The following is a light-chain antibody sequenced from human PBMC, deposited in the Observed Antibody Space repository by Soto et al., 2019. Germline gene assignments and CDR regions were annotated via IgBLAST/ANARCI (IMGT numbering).Light chain of an antibody. V-gene: IGLV2-8*01. CDR3: SSYAGSNNFVV. Sequence: QSVLTQPPSASGSPGQSVTISCTGTSSDVGGYNYVSWYQQHSGKAPNLMIYEVSKRPSGVPDRFSGSKSGNTASLTVSGLQAEDEADYYCSSYAGSNNFVVFGGGTNVTVL. CDR1: SSDVGGYNY. CDR2: EVS. J-gene: IGLJ2*01.